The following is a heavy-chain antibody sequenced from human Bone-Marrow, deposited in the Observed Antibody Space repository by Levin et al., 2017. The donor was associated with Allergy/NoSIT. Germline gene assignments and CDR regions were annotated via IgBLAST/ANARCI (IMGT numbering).Heavy chain of an antibody. Sequence: GESLKISCKASGDTFSSYDINWVRQASGQGLEWMGWMNPKSGNTVYAQKFQGRVTMTRNTSISTAYMDLSSLRSDDTAVYYCATSQGHLVGPPWGQGTLVTVSS. D-gene: IGHD6-6*01. CDR1: GDTFSSYD. CDR2: MNPKSGNT. CDR3: ATSQGHLVGPP. J-gene: IGHJ5*02. V-gene: IGHV1-8*01.